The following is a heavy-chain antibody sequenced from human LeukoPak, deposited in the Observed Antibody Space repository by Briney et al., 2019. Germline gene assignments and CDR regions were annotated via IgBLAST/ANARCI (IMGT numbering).Heavy chain of an antibody. CDR1: GGTFSSYA. Sequence: SVQVSCKASGGTFSSYAISWVRQAPGQGLEWMGGIIPIFGTANYAQKFQGRVTITTDESTSTAYMALSSLRSEDTAVYYCAREGYCSGGSCYDYWGQGTLVTVSS. J-gene: IGHJ4*02. D-gene: IGHD2-15*01. V-gene: IGHV1-69*05. CDR2: IIPIFGTA. CDR3: AREGYCSGGSCYDY.